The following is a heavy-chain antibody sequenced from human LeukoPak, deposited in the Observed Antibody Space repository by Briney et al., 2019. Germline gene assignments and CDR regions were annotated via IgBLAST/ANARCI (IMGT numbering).Heavy chain of an antibody. Sequence: PSETLSLTCAVYGGSFSGYYWSWIRQPPGEGLEWIGEINHSGSTNYNPSLKSRVTISVDTSKNQFSLKLSSVTAADTAVYYCARDANYYGSGSFWFDPWGQGTLVTVSS. D-gene: IGHD3-10*01. J-gene: IGHJ5*02. CDR1: GGSFSGYY. V-gene: IGHV4-34*01. CDR2: INHSGST. CDR3: ARDANYYGSGSFWFDP.